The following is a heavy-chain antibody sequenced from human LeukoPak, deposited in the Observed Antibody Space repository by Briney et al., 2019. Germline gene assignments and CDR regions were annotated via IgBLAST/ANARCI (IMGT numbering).Heavy chain of an antibody. CDR2: FKTKYNQV. J-gene: IGHJ4*02. Sequence: GGSLRLSCVASGFTFSDYAMNWVRQAPGKGLEWVSTFKTKYNQVYYAESARGRFTITTDNSKNTVYLQMNSLRAEDTALYYCARSVPDYTRFDYWGQGALVTVPS. CDR3: ARSVPDYTRFDY. CDR1: GFTFSDYA. D-gene: IGHD4-11*01. V-gene: IGHV3-23*05.